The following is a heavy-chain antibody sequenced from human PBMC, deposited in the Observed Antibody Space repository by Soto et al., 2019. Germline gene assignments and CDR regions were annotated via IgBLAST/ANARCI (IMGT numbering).Heavy chain of an antibody. CDR2: ISGSGGST. Sequence: GGSLRLSCAASGFTFSSYAMSWVRQAPWKGLEWVSAISGSGGSTYYADSVKGRFTISRDNSKNTLYLQMNSLRAEDTAVYYCARPDYYDSSGYYYFDYWGQGTLVTVS. D-gene: IGHD3-22*01. CDR1: GFTFSSYA. CDR3: ARPDYYDSSGYYYFDY. J-gene: IGHJ4*02. V-gene: IGHV3-23*01.